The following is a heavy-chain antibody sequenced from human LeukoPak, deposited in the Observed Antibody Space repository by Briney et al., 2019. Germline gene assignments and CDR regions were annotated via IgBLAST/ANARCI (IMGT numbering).Heavy chain of an antibody. CDR3: ASALDSGWYVSGY. V-gene: IGHV1-2*02. CDR2: INPNSGGT. D-gene: IGHD6-19*01. J-gene: IGHJ4*02. Sequence: GASVKLSCRASGYTLTNYLMHWVRQAPGQGLEWMECINPNSGGTNYARKFQGRVTMTRDTSSSTAYMDLSRLRSDDTAVYYCASALDSGWYVSGYWGQGTLVTVSS. CDR1: GYTLTNYL.